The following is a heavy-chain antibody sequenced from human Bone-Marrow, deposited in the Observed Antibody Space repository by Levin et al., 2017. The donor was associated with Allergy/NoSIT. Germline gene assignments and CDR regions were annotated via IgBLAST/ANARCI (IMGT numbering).Heavy chain of an antibody. V-gene: IGHV1-3*01. CDR1: GYTFTIYA. Sequence: GGSLRLSCKASGYTFTIYALHWVRQAPGQGLEWMGWINAGKGNTKYSQKFQDRVTISRDTSASTAYMELSGLRSEDTAVYYCTRSSVWFGERFPYWGQGTMVTASS. CDR3: TRSSVWFGERFPY. D-gene: IGHD3-10*01. CDR2: INAGKGNT. J-gene: IGHJ4*02.